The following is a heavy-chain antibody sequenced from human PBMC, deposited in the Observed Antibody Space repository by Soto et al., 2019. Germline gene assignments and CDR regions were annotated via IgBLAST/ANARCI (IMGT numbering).Heavy chain of an antibody. Sequence: SGPTLVNPTQTLTLTCTFSGCSLRPSGVGVGWIRQPPGKALEWLALIYWNDDKRYRPSLKSRLTITKDTSKNQVVLTVTNMDPVDTATYYCAHSGLYTQDFDYWGQGTLVTVSS. CDR2: IYWNDDK. D-gene: IGHD2-2*02. CDR1: GCSLRPSGVG. J-gene: IGHJ4*02. V-gene: IGHV2-5*01. CDR3: AHSGLYTQDFDY.